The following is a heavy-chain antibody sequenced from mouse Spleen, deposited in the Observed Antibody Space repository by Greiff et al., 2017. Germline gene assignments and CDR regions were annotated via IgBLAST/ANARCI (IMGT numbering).Heavy chain of an antibody. CDR2: IYPGDGDT. D-gene: IGHD1-1*01. CDR1: GYAFSSYW. Sequence: VQLQQSGAELVKPGASVKISCKASGYAFSSYWMNWVKQRPGKGLEWIGQIYPGDGDTNYNGKFKGKATLTADKSSSTAYMQLSSLTSEDSAVYFCARGGRVVAFDYWGQGTTLTVSS. J-gene: IGHJ2*01. V-gene: IGHV1-80*01. CDR3: ARGGRVVAFDY.